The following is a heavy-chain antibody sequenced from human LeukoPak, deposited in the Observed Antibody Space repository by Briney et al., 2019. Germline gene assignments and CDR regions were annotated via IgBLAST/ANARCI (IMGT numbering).Heavy chain of an antibody. CDR3: AKDHTITIFGVVQPPYGMDV. D-gene: IGHD3-3*01. CDR2: ISYDGSNK. V-gene: IGHV3-30*18. CDR1: GFTFSSYG. J-gene: IGHJ6*02. Sequence: GGSLRLSCAASGFTFSSYGMPWVRQAPVKGLEWVAVISYDGSNKYYADSVKGRFTISRDNSKNTLYLQMNSLRAEDTAVYYCAKDHTITIFGVVQPPYGMDVWGQGTTVTVSS.